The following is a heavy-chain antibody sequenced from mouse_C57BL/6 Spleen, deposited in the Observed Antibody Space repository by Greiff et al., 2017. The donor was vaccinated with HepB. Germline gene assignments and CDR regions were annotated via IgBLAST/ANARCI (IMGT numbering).Heavy chain of an antibody. CDR2: IDPSDSET. D-gene: IGHD2-5*01. V-gene: IGHV1-52*01. Sequence: QVQLQQPGAELVRPGSSVKLSCKASGYTFTSYWMHWVKQRPIQGLEWIGNIDPSDSETHYNQKFKDKATLTVDKSSSTAYMKLSSLTSEDSAVYYCARYSNYYAMDYWGQGTSVTVSS. J-gene: IGHJ4*01. CDR3: ARYSNYYAMDY. CDR1: GYTFTSYW.